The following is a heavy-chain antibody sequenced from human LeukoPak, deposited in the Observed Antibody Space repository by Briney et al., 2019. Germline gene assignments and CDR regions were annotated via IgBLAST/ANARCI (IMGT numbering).Heavy chain of an antibody. CDR2: IKQDGSEK. D-gene: IGHD4-17*01. V-gene: IGHV3-7*01. CDR1: GFTFSSYW. J-gene: IGHJ6*02. CDR3: AREGYGDYHDYGMDV. Sequence: GGSLRLSCAASGFTFSSYWMSWVRQAPGKGLEWVANIKQDGSEKYYVDSVKGRFTISRDNAKNSLYLQMNSLRAEDTAVCYCAREGYGDYHDYGMDVWGQGTTVTVSS.